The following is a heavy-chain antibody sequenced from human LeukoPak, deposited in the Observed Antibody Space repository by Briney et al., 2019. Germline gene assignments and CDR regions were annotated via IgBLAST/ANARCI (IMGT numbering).Heavy chain of an antibody. J-gene: IGHJ4*02. Sequence: AGGSLRLSCAASGFTFSSYAMSWVRQAPGKGPEWVAVISSDGSNRFYAVSVQGRFTISRDNSKNTLILQMDSLTPEDTAVYYCARVTYGDFHFDFWGQGTLVTVSS. D-gene: IGHD4-17*01. CDR3: ARVTYGDFHFDF. V-gene: IGHV3-30*14. CDR2: ISSDGSNR. CDR1: GFTFSSYA.